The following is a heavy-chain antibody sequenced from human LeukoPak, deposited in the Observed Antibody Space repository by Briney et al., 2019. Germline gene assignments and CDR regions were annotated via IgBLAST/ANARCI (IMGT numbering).Heavy chain of an antibody. Sequence: GGSLRLSCSASGFSFSDYDMNWFRQAPGKGLEWISSISGRSSHVYYGDSVKGRFSISRDNAMNSVFLQMNSQGVEDTALYFCGRAFPPLRTASAGDLWGQGTLVTVSS. CDR3: GRAFPPLRTASAGDL. CDR1: GFSFSDYD. D-gene: IGHD3-16*01. J-gene: IGHJ4*02. V-gene: IGHV3-21*01. CDR2: ISGRSSHV.